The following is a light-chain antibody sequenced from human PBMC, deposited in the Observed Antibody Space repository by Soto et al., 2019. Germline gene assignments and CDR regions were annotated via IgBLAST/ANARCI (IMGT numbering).Light chain of an antibody. V-gene: IGKV3-20*01. CDR2: GAS. CDR1: QSVSSCY. CDR3: HQYGSSPT. Sequence: ELGLTQAPGTLSLSPGERATLSCMAIQSVSSCYLAWYQQKTCQAPSLLIYGASSRDTGIPARFSGSGSWSAFTLTISRLAPEDIALSYCHQYGSSPTLGVGTQVDSK. J-gene: IGKJ4*01.